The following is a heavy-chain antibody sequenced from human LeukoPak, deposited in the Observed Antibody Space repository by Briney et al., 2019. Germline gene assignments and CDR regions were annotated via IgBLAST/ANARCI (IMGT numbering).Heavy chain of an antibody. CDR2: INPSGGST. Sequence: GASVKVSCKASGYTFTSYGISWVRQAPGQGLEWMGIINPSGGSTSYAQKFQGRVTMTRDMSTSTVYMELSSLRSEDTAVYYCAIMSSSLFLGYWGQGTLVTVSS. CDR3: AIMSSSLFLGY. V-gene: IGHV1-46*01. D-gene: IGHD6-6*01. J-gene: IGHJ4*02. CDR1: GYTFTSYG.